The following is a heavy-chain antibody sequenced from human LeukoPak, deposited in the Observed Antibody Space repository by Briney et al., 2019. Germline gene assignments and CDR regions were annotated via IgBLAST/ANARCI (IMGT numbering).Heavy chain of an antibody. D-gene: IGHD1-26*01. V-gene: IGHV4-4*02. CDR2: IFHTGST. Sequence: SGTLSLTCAVSGGSISSTIWWSWVRQPPWKGLEWIGEIFHTGSTNYNPSLKSRVTISVDTSKNQFSLKLSSVTAADTAVYYCARLSGSFAVGYWGQGTLVTVSS. CDR3: ARLSGSFAVGY. CDR1: GGSISSTIW. J-gene: IGHJ4*02.